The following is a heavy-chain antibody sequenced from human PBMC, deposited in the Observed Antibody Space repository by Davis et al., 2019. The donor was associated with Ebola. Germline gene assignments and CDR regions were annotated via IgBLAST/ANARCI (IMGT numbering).Heavy chain of an antibody. V-gene: IGHV3-66*01. D-gene: IGHD6-19*01. CDR3: ARLIAVAGSAPFDY. CDR2: IYSGGST. CDR1: GFTVSSNY. J-gene: IGHJ4*02. Sequence: GGSLRLSCAASGFTVSSNYMSWVRQAPGKGLEWVSVIYSGGSTYYADSVKGRFTISRDNSKNTLYLQMNSLRAEDTAVYYCARLIAVAGSAPFDYWGQGTLVTVSS.